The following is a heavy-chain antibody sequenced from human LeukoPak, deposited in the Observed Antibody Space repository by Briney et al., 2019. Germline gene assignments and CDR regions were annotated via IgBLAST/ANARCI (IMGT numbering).Heavy chain of an antibody. CDR2: IFYSGST. CDR1: GGSISSTIYY. Sequence: PSETLSLTCSVSGGSISSTIYYWGWIRQPPGKGLEWIGSIFYSGSTYYSPSLKSRVTISVDTSKNQFSLKLSSVTAADTAVYYCARDRGKYYYDSSGPYDAFDIWGQGTMVTVSS. CDR3: ARDRGKYYYDSSGPYDAFDI. V-gene: IGHV4-39*02. J-gene: IGHJ3*02. D-gene: IGHD3-22*01.